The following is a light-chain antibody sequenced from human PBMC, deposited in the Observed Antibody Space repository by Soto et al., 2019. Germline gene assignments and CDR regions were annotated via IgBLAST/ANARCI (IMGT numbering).Light chain of an antibody. Sequence: ENVMTQSPATLYVSPGERATLSCRASQSVSSNLAWYQQKPGQAPRLLIYAASNRATGIPDRFSGSGSGTDFTLTISRLEPEDFAGYYCQQSGSSPPPFGQGSK. J-gene: IGKJ1*01. V-gene: IGKV3-20*01. CDR1: QSVSSN. CDR3: QQSGSSPPP. CDR2: AAS.